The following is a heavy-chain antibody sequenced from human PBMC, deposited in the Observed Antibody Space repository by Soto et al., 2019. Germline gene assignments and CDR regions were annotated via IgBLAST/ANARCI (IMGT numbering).Heavy chain of an antibody. V-gene: IGHV1-69*13. D-gene: IGHD5-12*01. CDR3: ARGYSGYDARYKAPYDYYGMDV. Sequence: SVKVSCKASGGTFSSYAISWVRQAPGQGLEWMGGIIPIFGTANYAQKFQGRVTITADESTSTAYMELSSLRSEDTAVYYCARGYSGYDARYKAPYDYYGMDVWGQGTRSPSP. J-gene: IGHJ6*02. CDR1: GGTFSSYA. CDR2: IIPIFGTA.